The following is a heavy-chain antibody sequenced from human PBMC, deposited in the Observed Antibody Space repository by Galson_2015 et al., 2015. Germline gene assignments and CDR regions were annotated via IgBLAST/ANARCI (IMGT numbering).Heavy chain of an antibody. CDR1: GFTFSSYW. CDR3: ARDRYSYGYSY. D-gene: IGHD5-18*01. V-gene: IGHV3-74*01. J-gene: IGHJ4*02. CDR2: INIDGNTT. Sequence: SLRLSCATSGFTFSSYWMHWVRRAPGKGLVWVSRINIDGNTTTYEDSVKGRFTISRDNAKNTLYLQMNSLRAEDTAVYYCARDRYSYGYSYWGQGTLVTVSS.